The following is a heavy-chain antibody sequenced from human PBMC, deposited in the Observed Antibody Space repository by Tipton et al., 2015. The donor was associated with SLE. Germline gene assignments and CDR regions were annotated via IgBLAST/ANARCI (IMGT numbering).Heavy chain of an antibody. V-gene: IGHV3-23*01. J-gene: IGHJ4*02. CDR2: ISGDGDAT. Sequence: GSLRLSCVASGFSFSSHAVNWARQAPGKGLEWVGAISGDGDATYYADSVKGRFTISRDDSKNTLDLQMDSLRAEDTGIYYCAKGGAGGLFFDSWGQGTLVTVSS. D-gene: IGHD3/OR15-3a*01. CDR1: GFSFSSHA. CDR3: AKGGAGGLFFDS.